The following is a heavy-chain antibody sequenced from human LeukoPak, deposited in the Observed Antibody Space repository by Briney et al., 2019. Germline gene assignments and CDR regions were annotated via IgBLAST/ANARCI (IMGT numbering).Heavy chain of an antibody. Sequence: SETLSLTCTVSGGSISSSSYYWGWIRQPPGKGLEWIGSIYYSGSTYYNPSLKSRVTISVDTSKNQFSLKLSSVTAADTAVYYCARHTLGYCSSTSCPQGVDYWGQGTLVTVSS. V-gene: IGHV4-39*07. CDR1: GGSISSSSYY. D-gene: IGHD2-2*01. CDR2: IYYSGST. CDR3: ARHTLGYCSSTSCPQGVDY. J-gene: IGHJ4*02.